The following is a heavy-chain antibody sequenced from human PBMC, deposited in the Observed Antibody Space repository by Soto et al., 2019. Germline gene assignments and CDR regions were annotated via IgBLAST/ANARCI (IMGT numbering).Heavy chain of an antibody. V-gene: IGHV3-33*01. Sequence: GGSLRLSCAASGFTFSSYGMHWVRQAPGKGLEWVAVIWYDGSNKYYADSVKGRFTISRDNSKNTLYLQMNSLRAEDTAVYYCARGVEGIAAAIAFDIRGQGTMVTVSS. J-gene: IGHJ3*02. CDR2: IWYDGSNK. CDR1: GFTFSSYG. CDR3: ARGVEGIAAAIAFDI. D-gene: IGHD6-13*01.